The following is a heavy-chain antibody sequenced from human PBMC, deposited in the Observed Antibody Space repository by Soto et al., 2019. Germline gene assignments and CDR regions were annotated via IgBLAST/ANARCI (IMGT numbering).Heavy chain of an antibody. CDR3: AKDESGSGWYSRDYYYYGMDV. CDR1: GFTFSSYW. CDR2: ITYDGSKK. Sequence: SCAASGFTFSSYWMSWVRQAPGKGLEWVANITYDGSKKHYADSVKGRFTISRDNSKNTLYLQMNSLRAEDTAVYYCAKDESGSGWYSRDYYYYGMDVWGQGTTVTVSS. J-gene: IGHJ6*02. V-gene: IGHV3-30*18. D-gene: IGHD6-19*01.